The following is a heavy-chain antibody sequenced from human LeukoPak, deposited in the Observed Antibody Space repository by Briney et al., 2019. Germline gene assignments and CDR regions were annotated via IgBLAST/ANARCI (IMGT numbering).Heavy chain of an antibody. V-gene: IGHV4-59*01. CDR3: ARLTPSDSSSWYWYFGL. J-gene: IGHJ2*01. Sequence: SETLSLTCTVSGGSISTYYWSWIRQPPGKGLEWIGYIYYSGNTNYNPSLKSRVTISVDTSKNQFSLKLSSVTASDTAVYYCARLTPSDSSSWYWYFGLWGRGTLVTVSS. CDR2: IYYSGNT. CDR1: GGSISTYY. D-gene: IGHD6-13*01.